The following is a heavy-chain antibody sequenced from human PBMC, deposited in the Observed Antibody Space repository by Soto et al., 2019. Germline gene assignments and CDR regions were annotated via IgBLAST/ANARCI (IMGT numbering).Heavy chain of an antibody. CDR2: ISSSSTI. V-gene: IGHV3-11*04. CDR1: GFTFSDYY. J-gene: IGHJ6*02. CDR3: ARAGIVVVVAATPYYYYGMDV. D-gene: IGHD2-15*01. Sequence: GGALRLSCRRSGFTFSDYYMNWVRQAPGKGLEWVSSISSSSTIYYADSVKGPFTITRDNAKNSLYLQMNSLRAEDTAVYYCARAGIVVVVAATPYYYYGMDVWGQGTTVTVSS.